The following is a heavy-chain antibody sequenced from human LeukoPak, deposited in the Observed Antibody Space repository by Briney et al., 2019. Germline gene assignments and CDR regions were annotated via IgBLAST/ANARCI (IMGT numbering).Heavy chain of an antibody. V-gene: IGHV3-30*02. CDR1: GFTFSHHG. D-gene: IGHD3-10*01. CDR2: IRYDGSNK. Sequence: GGSLRLSCAASGFTFSHHGVHWVRQAPGKGLEWVAFIRYDGSNKYYADSVKGRFTISRDNSKNTLYLQMNSLRAEDTAVYYCAKEPTGSYYNLFDYWGQGTLVTVSS. CDR3: AKEPTGSYYNLFDY. J-gene: IGHJ4*02.